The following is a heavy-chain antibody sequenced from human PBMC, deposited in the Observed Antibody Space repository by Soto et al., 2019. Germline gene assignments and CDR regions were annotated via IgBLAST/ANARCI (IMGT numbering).Heavy chain of an antibody. Sequence: PGGSLRLSCAASGFTFSDYYMSWIRQAPGKGLEWVSYISSSSSYTNYADSVKGRFTISRDNAKNSLYLQMNSLRAEDTAVYYCAMDGYDSSGYYYGFDYWGQGTLVTVSS. CDR3: AMDGYDSSGYYYGFDY. J-gene: IGHJ4*02. V-gene: IGHV3-11*06. CDR2: ISSSSSYT. D-gene: IGHD3-22*01. CDR1: GFTFSDYY.